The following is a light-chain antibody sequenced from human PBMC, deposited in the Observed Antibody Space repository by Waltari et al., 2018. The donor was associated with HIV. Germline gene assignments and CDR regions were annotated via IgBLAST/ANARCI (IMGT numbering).Light chain of an antibody. J-gene: IGLJ1*01. V-gene: IGLV2-11*01. CDR1: STDVGCYNY. CDR3: CSYAGSYTYV. Sequence: QSALTQPRSVSGSPGQSVTISCTVTSTDVGCYNYVPWYQQHPGKSPKLVIYDVSKRPSGVPDRFSGSKSANTASLTISGLQAEDEADYYCCSYAGSYTYVFGTGTKVTVL. CDR2: DVS.